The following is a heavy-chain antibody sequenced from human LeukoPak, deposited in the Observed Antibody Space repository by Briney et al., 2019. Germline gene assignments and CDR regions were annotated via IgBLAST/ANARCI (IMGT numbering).Heavy chain of an antibody. D-gene: IGHD6-13*01. CDR3: AKGPGLGAGKRYLDL. CDR2: ISGSGGST. J-gene: IGHJ2*01. V-gene: IGHV3-23*01. CDR1: GFTFSSYA. Sequence: GGSLRLSCAASGFTFSSYAMSWVRQAPGKGLEWVSAISGSGGSTYYADSVKGRFTSSRDNAKNSLSLQMNSLKPEDTALYYCAKGPGLGAGKRYLDLWGRGTLVIVSS.